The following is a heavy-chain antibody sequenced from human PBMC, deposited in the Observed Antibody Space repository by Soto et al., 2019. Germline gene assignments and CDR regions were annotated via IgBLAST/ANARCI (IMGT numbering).Heavy chain of an antibody. J-gene: IGHJ4*02. CDR2: IKSESEGGTA. V-gene: IGHV3-15*01. CDR3: TVDSMRPY. Sequence: PGGALRLCCAASVFTSSNFCMSWVRQAPGKGLEWIALIKSESEGGTADFAPLVKGRFTISRDDLKNALYLDMNSLKTEDTAVYYCTVDSMRPYWGQGTTVIVSS. CDR1: VFTSSNFC.